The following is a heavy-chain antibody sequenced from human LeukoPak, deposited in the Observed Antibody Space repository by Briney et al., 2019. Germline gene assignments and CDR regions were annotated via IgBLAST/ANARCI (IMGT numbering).Heavy chain of an antibody. J-gene: IGHJ3*02. CDR3: ARTDGLDI. CDR1: GFSVSSYN. CDR2: ITSSGRAV. Sequence: PGGSLRLSCAASGFSVSSYNMNWVRQAPGKGLEWISYITSSGRAVYYADSVRGRFTISRDSAKNSLYLPMNSLRAEDAALYYCARTDGLDIWGQGTMVTVSS. V-gene: IGHV3-48*04.